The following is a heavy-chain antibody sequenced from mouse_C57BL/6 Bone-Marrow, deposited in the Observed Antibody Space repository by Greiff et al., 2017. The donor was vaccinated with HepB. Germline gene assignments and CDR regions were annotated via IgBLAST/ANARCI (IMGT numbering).Heavy chain of an antibody. J-gene: IGHJ2*01. V-gene: IGHV1-82*01. CDR2: IYPGDGDT. Sequence: VKLVESGPELVKPGASVKISCKASGYAFSSSWMNWVKQRPGKGLEWIGRIYPGDGDTNYNGKFKGKATLTADKSSSTAYMQLSSLTSEDSAVYFCARPSDYYGSSYNYWGQGTTLTVSS. CDR1: GYAFSSSW. CDR3: ARPSDYYGSSYNY. D-gene: IGHD1-1*01.